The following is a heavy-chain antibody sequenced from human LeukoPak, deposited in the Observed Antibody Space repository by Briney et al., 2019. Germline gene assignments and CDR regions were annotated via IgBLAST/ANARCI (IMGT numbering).Heavy chain of an antibody. CDR3: ARRRRAEYYYDSSGYLTN. CDR2: INHSGST. Sequence: SETLSLTCAVYGGSFSGYYWNWIRQPPGKGLEWIGEINHSGSTNYNPSLKSRVTISVDTSKNQFSLRLSSVTAADTAVYYCARRRRAEYYYDSSGYLTNWGQGTLVTVSS. D-gene: IGHD3-22*01. CDR1: GGSFSGYY. V-gene: IGHV4-34*01. J-gene: IGHJ4*02.